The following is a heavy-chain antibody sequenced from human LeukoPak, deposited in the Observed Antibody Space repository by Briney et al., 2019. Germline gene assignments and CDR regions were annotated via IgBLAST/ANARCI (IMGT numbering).Heavy chain of an antibody. J-gene: IGHJ4*02. D-gene: IGHD3-16*01. CDR1: GFTFTNAW. V-gene: IGHV3-15*01. CDR2: IKSNADGGTT. Sequence: PGGSLRLSCAASGFTFTNAWMTWVRQAPGKGLEWVGRIKSNADGGTTEYAAPVKGRFTVSRDDSKNTLYLQMNSLKSEDTAVYYCLTGYHVSYWGQGTLVIASS. CDR3: LTGYHVSY.